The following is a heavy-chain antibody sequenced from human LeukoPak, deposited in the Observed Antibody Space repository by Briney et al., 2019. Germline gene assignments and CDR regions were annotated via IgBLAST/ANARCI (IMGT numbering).Heavy chain of an antibody. Sequence: QSGGSLRLSCAASGFTFSSYAMSWVRQAPGKGLEWVSAISGSGGSTYYADSVKGRFTISRDNSKNTLYLQMNSLRAEDTAVYYCAKDSGKGSGSYYYGMDVWGQGTTVTVSS. J-gene: IGHJ6*02. V-gene: IGHV3-23*01. CDR2: ISGSGGST. CDR3: AKDSGKGSGSYYYGMDV. CDR1: GFTFSSYA. D-gene: IGHD3-10*01.